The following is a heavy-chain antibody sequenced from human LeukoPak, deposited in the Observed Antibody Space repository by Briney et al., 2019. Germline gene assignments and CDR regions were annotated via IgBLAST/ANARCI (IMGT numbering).Heavy chain of an antibody. CDR1: GFTFSSYS. J-gene: IGHJ3*02. Sequence: GGSLRLSCAASGFTFSSYSMHWVRQAPGKGLEWVSSISSSTTYIYYADSVRGRFTISRDNAKNSLSLQMNSLRAEDTAVYYCARGKEQQLYAFDIWGQGTMVTVSS. CDR3: ARGKEQQLYAFDI. CDR2: ISSSTTYI. V-gene: IGHV3-21*01. D-gene: IGHD6-13*01.